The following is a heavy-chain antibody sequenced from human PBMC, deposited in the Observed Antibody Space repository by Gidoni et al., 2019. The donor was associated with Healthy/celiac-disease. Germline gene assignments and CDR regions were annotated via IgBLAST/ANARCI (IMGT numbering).Heavy chain of an antibody. CDR1: GGSISSSSYY. CDR3: ARRVYGDPFDY. J-gene: IGHJ4*02. Sequence: QLQLQESGPGVVKPSGNLSLTCTGSGGSISSSSYYWGVIRQPPGKGLEWIGCIYYSGSTYYNTSLKSRVTISVDTSKNQFSLKLSSVTAADTAVYYCARRVYGDPFDYWGQGTLVTVSS. D-gene: IGHD4-17*01. V-gene: IGHV4-39*01. CDR2: IYYSGST.